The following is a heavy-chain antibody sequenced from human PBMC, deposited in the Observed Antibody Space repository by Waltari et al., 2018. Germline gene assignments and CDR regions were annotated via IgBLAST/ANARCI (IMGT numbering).Heavy chain of an antibody. CDR2: ISSSSSYI. Sequence: EVQLVESGGGLVKPGGSLRLSCAASGFTFSSYSMNWVRQAPGKGLEWVSSISSSSSYIYYADSVKGRFTISRDNAKNSLYLQMNSLRAEDTAVYYCARSVSGSGAFDIWGQGTMVIVSS. V-gene: IGHV3-21*01. D-gene: IGHD2-15*01. CDR3: ARSVSGSGAFDI. J-gene: IGHJ3*02. CDR1: GFTFSSYS.